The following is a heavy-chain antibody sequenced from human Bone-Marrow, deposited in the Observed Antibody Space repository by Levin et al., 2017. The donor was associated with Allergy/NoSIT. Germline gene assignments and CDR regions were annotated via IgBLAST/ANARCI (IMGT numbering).Heavy chain of an antibody. V-gene: IGHV1-18*01. CDR3: VRDGAFSSSWYERHYFDY. CDR1: GFTFSSYG. CDR2: INVYSGNT. Sequence: ASVKVTCTTSGFTFSSYGFNWVRQAPGQGLEWLGRINVYSGNTHHAQNFQGRLTMTTDTSTNTAYMELRSLRSDDTAVYFCVRDGAFSSSWYERHYFDYWGQGTLVTVTS. D-gene: IGHD2-2*01. J-gene: IGHJ4*02.